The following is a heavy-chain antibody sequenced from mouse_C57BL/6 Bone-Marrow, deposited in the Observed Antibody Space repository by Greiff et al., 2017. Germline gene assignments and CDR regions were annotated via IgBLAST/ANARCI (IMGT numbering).Heavy chain of an antibody. CDR1: GYTFTSYW. Sequence: VQLQQPGAELVMPGASVKLSCKASGYTFTSYWMHWVKQRPGQGLEWIGEIDPSDSYTNYNQKFKGKSTLTVDKSSSTAYMHLSSLTSEDSAVYYCAREGNYYGSSPSWFAYWGQGTLVTVSA. CDR3: AREGNYYGSSPSWFAY. V-gene: IGHV1-69*01. D-gene: IGHD1-1*01. J-gene: IGHJ3*01. CDR2: IDPSDSYT.